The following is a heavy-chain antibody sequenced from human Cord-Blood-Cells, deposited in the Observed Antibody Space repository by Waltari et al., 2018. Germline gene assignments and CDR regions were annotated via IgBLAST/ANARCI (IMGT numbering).Heavy chain of an antibody. CDR3: ARFSGSFDY. V-gene: IGHV4-39*01. J-gene: IGHJ4*02. CDR1: GGSISSRRFY. D-gene: IGHD1-26*01. CDR2: IYYSGST. Sequence: QLQLQESGPGLVMPSETLSLTCTVSGGSISSRRFYWGWIRQPPGKGLEWIGSIYYSGSTYYNPSLKSRVTISVDTSKNQFSLKLSSVTAADTAVYYCARFSGSFDYWGQGTLVTVSS.